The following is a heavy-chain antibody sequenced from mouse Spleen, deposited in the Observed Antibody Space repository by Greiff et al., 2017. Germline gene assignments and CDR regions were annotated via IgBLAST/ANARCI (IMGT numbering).Heavy chain of an antibody. V-gene: IGHV5-17*02. D-gene: IGHD1-1*01. CDR2: ISSGSSTI. CDR1: GFTFSSFG. J-gene: IGHJ4*01. CDR3: ARYYYGRRDAMDY. Sequence: EVQGVESGGGLVQPGGSRKLSCAASGFTFSSFGMHWVRQAPEKGLEWVAYISSGSSTIYYADTVKGRFTISRDNPKNTLFLQMTSLRSEDTAMYYCARYYYGRRDAMDYWGQGTSVTVSS.